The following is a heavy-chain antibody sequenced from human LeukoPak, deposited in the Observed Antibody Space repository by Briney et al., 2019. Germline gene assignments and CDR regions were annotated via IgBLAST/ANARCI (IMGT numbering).Heavy chain of an antibody. D-gene: IGHD6-19*01. CDR1: GFTFSSYE. V-gene: IGHV3-48*03. J-gene: IGHJ4*02. CDR3: ARDPTSSGWYRDYFDY. CDR2: ISGSGSTI. Sequence: GGSLRLSCAASGFTFSSYEMDWVRQAPGKGLEWVSYISGSGSTIYYADSVKGRFTISRDNAKNSLYLQMNSLRAEDTAVYYCARDPTSSGWYRDYFDYWGQGTLVTVSS.